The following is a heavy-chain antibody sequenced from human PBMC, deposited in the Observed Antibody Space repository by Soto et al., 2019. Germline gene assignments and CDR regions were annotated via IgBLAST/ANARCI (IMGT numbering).Heavy chain of an antibody. V-gene: IGHV3-23*01. CDR2: ISGSGGST. D-gene: IGHD1-1*01. CDR3: AKGFLQRTTPSRVTWFDP. J-gene: IGHJ5*02. CDR1: GFTFSSYA. Sequence: PGGSLRLSCAASGFTFSSYAMSWVRQAPGKGLEWVSAISGSGGSTYYADSVKGRFTISRDNSKNTLYLQMNSLRAEDTAVYYCAKGFLQRTTPSRVTWFDPWGQGTLVTVSS.